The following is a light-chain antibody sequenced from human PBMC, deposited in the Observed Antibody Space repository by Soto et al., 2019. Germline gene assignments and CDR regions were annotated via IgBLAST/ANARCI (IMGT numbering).Light chain of an antibody. Sequence: QAVVTQPPSASGTPGQRVTISCSGSSSNIGSNYVYWYQQLPGTAPKLLIYRNNQRPSGVPDRFSGSKSGTSASLAISGLRSEDEADYYCAACDDSLSGRVFGGGTKVTVL. J-gene: IGLJ2*01. CDR3: AACDDSLSGRV. CDR1: SSNIGSNY. V-gene: IGLV1-47*01. CDR2: RNN.